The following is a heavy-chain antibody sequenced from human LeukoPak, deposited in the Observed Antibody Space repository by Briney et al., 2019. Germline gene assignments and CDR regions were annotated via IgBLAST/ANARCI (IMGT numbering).Heavy chain of an antibody. D-gene: IGHD4-17*01. CDR3: ARGGYTVIYYYDMDV. V-gene: IGHV4-61*02. J-gene: IGHJ6*03. Sequence: SETLSLTCTVSGGSISSGSYYWSWIRQPAGKGLEWIGRIYTSGSTNYNPSLKSRVTISVDTSKNQFSLRLSSVTAADTAVYYCARGGYTVIYYYDMDVWGKGTTVTVSS. CDR1: GGSISSGSYY. CDR2: IYTSGST.